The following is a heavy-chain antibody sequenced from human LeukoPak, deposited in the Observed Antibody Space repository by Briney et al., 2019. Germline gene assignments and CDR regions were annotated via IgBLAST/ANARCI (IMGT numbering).Heavy chain of an antibody. V-gene: IGHV4-59*01. J-gene: IGHJ4*02. CDR3: AKLPLWAVKSSSWYHFDL. D-gene: IGHD6-19*01. CDR2: IYASGNT. CDR1: GVSISYYY. Sequence: QPSETLSLTCTVSGVSISYYYWSWIRHPPGQGLEWIGYIYASGNTNSNPSLKSRITMSVDSFNAEYLLMLTLVTAAAAAVYHGAKLPLWAVKSSSWYHFDLWGQGTLVTVSS.